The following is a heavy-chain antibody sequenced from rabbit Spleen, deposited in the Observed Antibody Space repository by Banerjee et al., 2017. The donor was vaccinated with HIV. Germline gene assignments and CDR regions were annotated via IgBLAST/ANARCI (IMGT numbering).Heavy chain of an antibody. D-gene: IGHD1-1*01. CDR1: GFDFSSNDY. Sequence: QSLEESGGDLVKPGASLTLTCTASGFDFSSNDYMCWVRQAPGKGLEWIACIATGSSGSTYYASWAKGRFTVSKTSSTTVTLQMTSLTAADTATYFCARDLVAVIGWNFSLWGPGTLVTVS. CDR2: IATGSSGST. CDR3: ARDLVAVIGWNFSL. V-gene: IGHV1S40*01. J-gene: IGHJ4*01.